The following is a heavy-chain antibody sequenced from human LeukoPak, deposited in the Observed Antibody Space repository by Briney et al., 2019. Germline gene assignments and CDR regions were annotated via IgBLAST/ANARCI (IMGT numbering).Heavy chain of an antibody. CDR1: GLTFSDYY. V-gene: IGHV3-11*06. D-gene: IGHD5-12*01. J-gene: IGHJ4*02. Sequence: GRSLRLSCAASGLTFSDYYMSWIRQAPGKGLEWVSYISSSSGYTKYADSVKGRFTISRDNAKNSLYLQMNSLRAEDTAVYYCASHGGHDYFDYWGQGTLVTVSS. CDR2: ISSSSGYT. CDR3: ASHGGHDYFDY.